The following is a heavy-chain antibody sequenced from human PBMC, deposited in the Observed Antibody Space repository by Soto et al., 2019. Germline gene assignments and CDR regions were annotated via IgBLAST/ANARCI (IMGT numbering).Heavy chain of an antibody. CDR1: GGSISSGGYY. D-gene: IGHD3-22*01. Sequence: SETLSLTCTVSGGSISSGGYYWSWIRQHPGKGLEWIGYIYYSGSTYYNPSLKSRVTISEDTSKNQFSLKLSSVTAADTAVYYCARASRPFGVTMIPGNWFDPWGQGTLVTVSS. V-gene: IGHV4-31*03. J-gene: IGHJ5*02. CDR2: IYYSGST. CDR3: ARASRPFGVTMIPGNWFDP.